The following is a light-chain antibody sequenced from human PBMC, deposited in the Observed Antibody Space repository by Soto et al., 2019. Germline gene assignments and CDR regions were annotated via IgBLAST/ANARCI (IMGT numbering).Light chain of an antibody. V-gene: IGKV3-15*01. CDR1: QSISSN. Sequence: EIVMTQSPATLSVSPGERATLSCRASQSISSNLAWYQQKPGQTPRLLIYDTSIRATGVPARFSGSRSGAECTLTISSLQSEDVAVYYCQHYVNWSLTFGGGTKVDI. CDR2: DTS. CDR3: QHYVNWSLT. J-gene: IGKJ4*01.